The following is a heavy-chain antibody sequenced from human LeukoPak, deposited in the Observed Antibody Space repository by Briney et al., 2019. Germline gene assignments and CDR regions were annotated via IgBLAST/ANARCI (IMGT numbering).Heavy chain of an antibody. CDR3: ARTFQSTVPGIAGAGAFDY. V-gene: IGHV4-34*01. J-gene: IGHJ4*02. D-gene: IGHD6-13*01. Sequence: SETLSLTCAVYGGSFSGYYWSWIRQTPEKGLEWMGEIHHYGTTNYNPSLKSRVTILIDTSKIQFSLKLSSVTAADTAVYYCARTFQSTVPGIAGAGAFDYWARESWSPSPQ. CDR1: GGSFSGYY. CDR2: IHHYGTT.